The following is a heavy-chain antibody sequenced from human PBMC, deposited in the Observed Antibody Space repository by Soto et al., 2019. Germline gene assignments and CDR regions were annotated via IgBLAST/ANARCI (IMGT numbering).Heavy chain of an antibody. V-gene: IGHV3-23*04. CDR1: GFTFSNYA. CDR2: ITYSGGSR. CDR3: AKKGYYDTNGYPIRYFDY. D-gene: IGHD3-22*01. J-gene: IGHJ4*02. Sequence: EVQLVESGGGLVQPGGSLRLSCAASGFTFSNYAMAWVRQAPGKGLEWVSTITYSGGSRDYADSVKGRFTISRDNSKNTLYLQMNSLRDEDTAVYYCAKKGYYDTNGYPIRYFDYWGQGTLVTVSS.